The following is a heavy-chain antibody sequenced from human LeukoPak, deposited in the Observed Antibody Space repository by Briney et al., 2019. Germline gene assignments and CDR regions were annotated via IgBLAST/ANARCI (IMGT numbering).Heavy chain of an antibody. Sequence: GASLRPSCAASGFTFSSYAMSWVRQAPGKGLEWVSAISGSGGSTYYADSVKGRFTISRDNSKNTLYLQMNSLRAEDTAVYYCAKGVAARPSPNWFDPWGQGTLVTVS. CDR3: AKGVAARPSPNWFDP. CDR2: ISGSGGST. CDR1: GFTFSSYA. J-gene: IGHJ5*02. V-gene: IGHV3-23*01. D-gene: IGHD6-6*01.